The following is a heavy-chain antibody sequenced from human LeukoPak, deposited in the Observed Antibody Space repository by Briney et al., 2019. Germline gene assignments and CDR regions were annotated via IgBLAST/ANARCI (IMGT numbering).Heavy chain of an antibody. D-gene: IGHD6-6*01. J-gene: IGHJ4*02. CDR3: ARARGAARPGDFDY. Sequence: TSETLSLTCTVSSGSISSYYWSWIRQPPGKGLEWIGYIYYSGSTNYNPSLKSRVTISVDTSKNQFSLKLSSVTAADTAVYYCARARGAARPGDFDYWGQGTLVTVSS. CDR1: SGSISSYY. CDR2: IYYSGST. V-gene: IGHV4-59*01.